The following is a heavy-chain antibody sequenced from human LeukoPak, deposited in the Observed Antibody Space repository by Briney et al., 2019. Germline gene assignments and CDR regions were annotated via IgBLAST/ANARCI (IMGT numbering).Heavy chain of an antibody. CDR3: ARVGSASASGSLGYFDY. CDR1: GFTFSSHS. V-gene: IGHV3-21*01. D-gene: IGHD1-26*01. J-gene: IGHJ4*02. Sequence: GGSLRLSCAASGFTFSSHSMNWVRQTPGKGLEWVSSITSSSSFIYYADSVKGRFTISRDNAKNSLYLQMKSLRAEDTAVYYCARVGSASASGSLGYFDYWGQGTPVTVSS. CDR2: ITSSSSFI.